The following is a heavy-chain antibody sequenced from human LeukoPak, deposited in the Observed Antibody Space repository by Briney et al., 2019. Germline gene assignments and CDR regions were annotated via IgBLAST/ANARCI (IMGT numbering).Heavy chain of an antibody. J-gene: IGHJ3*02. V-gene: IGHV1-46*01. CDR3: ARGKYDYDSSGYPRYAFDI. D-gene: IGHD3-22*01. CDR1: GYTFTSYY. CDR2: INPICGST. Sequence: ASVKFSCKASGYTFTSYYMHWVRQAPGQGLEWMGIINPICGSTSYAQKFQGRVTMTRDTSTSTVYMELSSLRSEDTAVYYCARGKYDYDSSGYPRYAFDIWGQGTMVTVSS.